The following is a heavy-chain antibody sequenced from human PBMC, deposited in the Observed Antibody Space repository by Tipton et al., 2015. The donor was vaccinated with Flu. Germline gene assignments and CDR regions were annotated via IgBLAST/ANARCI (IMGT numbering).Heavy chain of an antibody. Sequence: SLRLSCAASGFTFSSYWMSWVRQAPGKGLEWVANIKQDGSEKYYVDSVKGRFTISRGNAKNSLYLQMNSLRAEDTAVYYCARGLTVWGQYNWNGYFDYWGQGTLVTVSS. D-gene: IGHD1-20*01. CDR1: GFTFSSYW. J-gene: IGHJ4*02. V-gene: IGHV3-7*01. CDR3: ARGLTVWGQYNWNGYFDY. CDR2: IKQDGSEK.